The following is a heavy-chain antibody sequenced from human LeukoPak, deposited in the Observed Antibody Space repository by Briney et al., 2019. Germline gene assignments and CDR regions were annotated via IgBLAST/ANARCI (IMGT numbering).Heavy chain of an antibody. CDR1: GGSISGYH. J-gene: IGHJ4*02. CDR3: TSELIAARHYY. Sequence: LSLTCTVSGGSISGYHWNWIRQSPGKGLEWVGFIRSKAYGGTTEYAASVKGRFTISRDDSKSIAYLQMNSLKTEDTAVYHCTSELIAARHYYWGQGTLVTVSS. CDR2: IRSKAYGGTT. V-gene: IGHV3-49*03. D-gene: IGHD6-6*01.